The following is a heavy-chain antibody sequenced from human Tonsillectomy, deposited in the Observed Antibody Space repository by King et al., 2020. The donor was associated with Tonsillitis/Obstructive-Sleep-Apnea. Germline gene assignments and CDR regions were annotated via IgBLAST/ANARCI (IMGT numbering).Heavy chain of an antibody. J-gene: IGHJ4*02. CDR3: AIDHDYGAHFGY. D-gene: IGHD4-17*01. V-gene: IGHV3-30*04. CDR1: GFTFSSYA. Sequence: VQLVESGGGVVQPGRSLRLSCAASGFTFSSYAMHWVRQAPGKGLEWVALISYDGSNKYYADSVKGRFTISRDNSKNTLYLQMNSLGAEDTAVYYCAIDHDYGAHFGYWGQGTLVTVSS. CDR2: ISYDGSNK.